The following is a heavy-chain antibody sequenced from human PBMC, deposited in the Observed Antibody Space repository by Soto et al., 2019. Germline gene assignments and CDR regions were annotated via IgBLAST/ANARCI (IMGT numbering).Heavy chain of an antibody. D-gene: IGHD3-16*01. CDR2: IRSNADGVTA. Sequence: EVQLVESGGGLVKPGGSLRLSCTASGFPFIDAWMRWVRQAPGKGLQWVGRIRSNADGVTADLTAPVRDRFTISRDDSKTTLYLHMNSLKIDDTAVYFCSTALRRDSALGAYWGLGTLVSVSS. CDR1: GFPFIDAW. V-gene: IGHV3-15*01. J-gene: IGHJ4*02. CDR3: STALRRDSALGAY.